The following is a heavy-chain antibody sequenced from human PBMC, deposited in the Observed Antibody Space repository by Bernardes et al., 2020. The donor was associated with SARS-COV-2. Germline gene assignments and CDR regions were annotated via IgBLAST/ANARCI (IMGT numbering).Heavy chain of an antibody. D-gene: IGHD2-21*01. Sequence: TLSLTFTFSGGSISRYYWSWVRQPPGKGLEWIGYLSYDGVSNYSPSLESRVTISIDTSRKQFSLKLTSVTAADTAAYYCARGAGIPQVLDFWARGTLVTVSS. CDR1: GGSISRYY. V-gene: IGHV4-59*01. CDR3: ARGAGIPQVLDF. J-gene: IGHJ4*02. CDR2: LSYDGVS.